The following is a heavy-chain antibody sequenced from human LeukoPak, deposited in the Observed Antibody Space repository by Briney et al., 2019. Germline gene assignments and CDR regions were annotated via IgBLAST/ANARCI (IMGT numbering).Heavy chain of an antibody. D-gene: IGHD3-10*01. Sequence: SETLSLTCAVSGYSISSDYYWGWIRQPPGKGLEWIGSIYHSGSTYYNPSLKSRVTISVDTSKNQFSLKLSSVTAADTAVYYCARKSWFGELLFDYWGQGTLVTVSS. V-gene: IGHV4-38-2*01. J-gene: IGHJ4*02. CDR3: ARKSWFGELLFDY. CDR2: IYHSGST. CDR1: GYSISSDYY.